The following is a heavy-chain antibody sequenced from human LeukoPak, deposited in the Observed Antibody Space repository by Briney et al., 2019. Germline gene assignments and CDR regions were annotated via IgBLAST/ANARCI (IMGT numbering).Heavy chain of an antibody. Sequence: SVKVSFTASGGTFSSYAISWVRQAPGQGLEWMGRIIPIFGTANYAQKFQGRVTITTDESTSTAYMALSSLRSEDTAVYYCARGAYSSSSDLGDYWGQGTLVTVSS. CDR2: IIPIFGTA. D-gene: IGHD6-6*01. CDR1: GGTFSSYA. J-gene: IGHJ4*02. V-gene: IGHV1-69*05. CDR3: ARGAYSSSSDLGDY.